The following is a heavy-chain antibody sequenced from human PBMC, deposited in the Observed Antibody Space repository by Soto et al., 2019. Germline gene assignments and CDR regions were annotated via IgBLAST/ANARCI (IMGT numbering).Heavy chain of an antibody. J-gene: IGHJ4*02. D-gene: IGHD3-22*01. CDR2: IIPIFGTA. Sequence: ASVKVSCKASGGTFSSYAISWVRQAPGQGLEWMGGIIPIFGTANYAQKFQGRVTITADESTSTAYMELSSLRSEDTAVYYCASNYYDSSGYYYVVDYWGQGTLVTVSS. CDR3: ASNYYDSSGYYYVVDY. V-gene: IGHV1-69*13. CDR1: GGTFSSYA.